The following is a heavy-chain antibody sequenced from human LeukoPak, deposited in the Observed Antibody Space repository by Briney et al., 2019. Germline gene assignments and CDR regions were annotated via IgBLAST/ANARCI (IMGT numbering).Heavy chain of an antibody. CDR2: IYYSGST. CDR3: ARSTPVMGRMVRGVIRYFDY. CDR1: GGSISSYY. D-gene: IGHD3-10*01. Sequence: PSETLSLTCTVSGGSISSYYWSSIRQPPGKGLEWIGYIYYSGSTNYNPSLKSRVTISVDTSKNQFSLKLSSVTAADTAVYYCARSTPVMGRMVRGVIRYFDYWGQGTLVTVSS. V-gene: IGHV4-59*01. J-gene: IGHJ4*02.